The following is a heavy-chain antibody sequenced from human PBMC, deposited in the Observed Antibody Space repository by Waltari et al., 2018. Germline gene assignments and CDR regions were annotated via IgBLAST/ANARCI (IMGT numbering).Heavy chain of an antibody. CDR3: AKPGSGSYSPDAFDI. V-gene: IGHV3-23*01. CDR1: GFTFSSYA. CDR2: ISGIGGST. J-gene: IGHJ3*02. Sequence: EVQLLESGGGLVQPGWSLSVSCSASGFTFSSYAMSGIRLEPGGGMESVYAISGIGGSTYYADSVKGRFTISRDNYKNTLYLQMNSLRAEDTAVYYCAKPGSGSYSPDAFDIWGQGTMVTVSS. D-gene: IGHD1-26*01.